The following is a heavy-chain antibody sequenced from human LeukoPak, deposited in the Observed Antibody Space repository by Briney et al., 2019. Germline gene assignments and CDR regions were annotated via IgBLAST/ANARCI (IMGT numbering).Heavy chain of an antibody. Sequence: SETLSLTCTVSGGSISSGGYYWSWIRQHPGKGLEWIGYIYYSGSTYYNPSLKSRVTISVDTSKNQFSLKLSSVTAADTAVYYCARGNEAPGVVTEYYFDYWGQGTLVTVSS. V-gene: IGHV4-31*03. D-gene: IGHD2-21*02. CDR3: ARGNEAPGVVTEYYFDY. CDR1: GGSISSGGYY. J-gene: IGHJ4*02. CDR2: IYYSGST.